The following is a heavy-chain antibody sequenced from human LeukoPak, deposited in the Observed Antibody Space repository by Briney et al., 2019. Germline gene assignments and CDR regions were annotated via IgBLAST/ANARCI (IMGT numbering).Heavy chain of an antibody. CDR1: GGSISSSSYY. Sequence: SETLSLTCTVSGGSISSSSYYWGWIRQPPGKGLEWIVSIYYSGSTYYNPSLKSRITISVDTSKNQFSLKLSSVTAADTAVYYCARVGSSGWVDYWGQGTLVTVSS. D-gene: IGHD6-19*01. CDR2: IYYSGST. CDR3: ARVGSSGWVDY. J-gene: IGHJ4*02. V-gene: IGHV4-39*07.